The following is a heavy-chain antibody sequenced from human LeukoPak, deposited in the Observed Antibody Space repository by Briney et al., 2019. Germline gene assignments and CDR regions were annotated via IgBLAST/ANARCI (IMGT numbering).Heavy chain of an antibody. CDR3: ERSRAMVRAYYFDY. CDR1: GGSISSYY. V-gene: IGHV4-59*01. Sequence: SETLSLTCTVSGGSISSYYCSCFRQPPGKGLEWIGYIYYSGSTDYNPSLKSRVTISVDTSKNQFSLKLSSVTAADTAVYYCERSRAMVRAYYFDYWGQGTLVTVSS. D-gene: IGHD3-10*01. J-gene: IGHJ4*02. CDR2: IYYSGST.